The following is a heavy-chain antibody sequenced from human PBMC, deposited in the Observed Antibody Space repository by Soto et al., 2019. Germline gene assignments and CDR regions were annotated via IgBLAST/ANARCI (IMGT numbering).Heavy chain of an antibody. CDR2: ISSSSSTI. CDR3: AREMITFGGVIASFDY. Sequence: GGSLRLSCAASGFTFSSYSMNWVRQAPGKGLEWVSYISSSSSTIYYADSVKGRFTISRDNAKNSLYLQMNSLRAEDTAVYYCAREMITFGGVIASFDYWGQGTLVTVSS. D-gene: IGHD3-16*02. CDR1: GFTFSSYS. J-gene: IGHJ4*02. V-gene: IGHV3-48*01.